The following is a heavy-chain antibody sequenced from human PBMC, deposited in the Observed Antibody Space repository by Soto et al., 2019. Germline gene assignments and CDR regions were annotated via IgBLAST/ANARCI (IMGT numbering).Heavy chain of an antibody. CDR3: ARDRGLLWFGELLDVDEYFQH. CDR2: ISAYNGNT. V-gene: IGHV1-18*01. Sequence: EASVKVSCKASGYTFTSYGISWVRQAPGQGLEWMGWISAYNGNTNYAQRLQGRVTMTTDTSTSTAYMELRSLRSDDTAVYYCARDRGLLWFGELLDVDEYFQHWGQGTLVTVSS. CDR1: GYTFTSYG. D-gene: IGHD3-10*01. J-gene: IGHJ1*01.